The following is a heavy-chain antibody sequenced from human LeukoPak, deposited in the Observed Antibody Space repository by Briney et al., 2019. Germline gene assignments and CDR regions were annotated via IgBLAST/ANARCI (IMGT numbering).Heavy chain of an antibody. D-gene: IGHD1-14*01. Sequence: GGSLRLSCAASGFSFSTYAMTWVRQAPGKGLEWVSAITVSGTTTYYADSVKGRFTISRDNARNTLSLQTNSLTIEDTAVYYCVVVVEPPDSDGFDVWGQGTMITVSS. CDR1: GFSFSTYA. J-gene: IGHJ3*01. V-gene: IGHV3-23*01. CDR3: VVVVEPPDSDGFDV. CDR2: ITVSGTTT.